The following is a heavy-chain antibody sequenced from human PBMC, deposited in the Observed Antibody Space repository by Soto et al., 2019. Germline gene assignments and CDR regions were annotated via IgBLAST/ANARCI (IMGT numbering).Heavy chain of an antibody. CDR1: GFTFSSYS. CDR2: ISSSSSTI. J-gene: IGHJ6*02. CDR3: AREPLPTSRIAAAGTWYYYYGMDV. Sequence: PGGSLRLSCAASGFTFSSYSMNWVRQAPGKGLEWVSYISSSSSTIYYADSVKGRFTISRDNARNSLYLQMNSLRDEDTAVYYCAREPLPTSRIAAAGTWYYYYGMDVWGQGTTVTVSS. V-gene: IGHV3-48*02. D-gene: IGHD6-13*01.